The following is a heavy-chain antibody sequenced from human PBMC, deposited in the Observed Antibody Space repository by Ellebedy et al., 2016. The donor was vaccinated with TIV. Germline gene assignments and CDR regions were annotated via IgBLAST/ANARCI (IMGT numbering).Heavy chain of an antibody. D-gene: IGHD1-26*01. Sequence: AASVKVSCKASGYTFTSYGISWVRQAPGQGLEWMGWISAYNGNTNYAQKLQGRVTMTTDTSTSTAYMELRSLRSDDTAVYYCARVPPKVGATTILARSWWYFDYWGQGTLVTVSS. CDR1: GYTFTSYG. V-gene: IGHV1-18*01. CDR2: ISAYNGNT. J-gene: IGHJ4*02. CDR3: ARVPPKVGATTILARSWWYFDY.